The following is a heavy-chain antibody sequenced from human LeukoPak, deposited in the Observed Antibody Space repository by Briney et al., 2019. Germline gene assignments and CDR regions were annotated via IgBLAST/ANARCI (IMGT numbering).Heavy chain of an antibody. CDR2: ISGSGDST. J-gene: IGHJ4*02. CDR3: ARDRGYSSFDY. V-gene: IGHV3-23*01. D-gene: IGHD6-19*01. Sequence: GGSLRLSCAASGFTFRSYGMSWVRQAPGKGLEWVSAISGSGDSTYYADSVKGRFTISRDNSKNTVNLQMSSLRAEDTAVYYCARDRGYSSFDYWGQGTLVTVSS. CDR1: GFTFRSYG.